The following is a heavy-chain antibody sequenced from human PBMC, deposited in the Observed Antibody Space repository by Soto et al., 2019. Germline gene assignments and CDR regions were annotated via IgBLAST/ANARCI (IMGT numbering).Heavy chain of an antibody. CDR2: ISGYNGDT. Sequence: QVNLVQSGAEVKKPGASVKVSCKASGYSFTTYGMSWVRQAPGQGLEWMGWISGYNGDTNYAQKLQGRVTLTTETSTSTAYMELRSLRSDDTAVYYCARDQYYYGSGSYYYYGMEVWGQGTTVTVSS. CDR1: GYSFTTYG. J-gene: IGHJ6*02. V-gene: IGHV1-18*01. D-gene: IGHD3-10*01. CDR3: ARDQYYYGSGSYYYYGMEV.